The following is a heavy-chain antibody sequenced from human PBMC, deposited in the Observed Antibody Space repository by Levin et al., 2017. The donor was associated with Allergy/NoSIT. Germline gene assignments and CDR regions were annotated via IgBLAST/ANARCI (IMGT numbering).Heavy chain of an antibody. CDR1: GGSVSSGTYY. D-gene: IGHD5/OR15-5a*01. CDR3: ARHRIIVSGGNDYYYGMDG. Sequence: SETLSLTCSVSGGSVSSGTYYWSWIRRPPGTGLEWIGYINYRGVTKYNPSLKSRVTISVDTSKNEFSLKVTSVTAADTAVYYCARHRIIVSGGNDYYYGMDGWGQGTTVTVSS. CDR2: INYRGVT. J-gene: IGHJ6*02. V-gene: IGHV4-61*01.